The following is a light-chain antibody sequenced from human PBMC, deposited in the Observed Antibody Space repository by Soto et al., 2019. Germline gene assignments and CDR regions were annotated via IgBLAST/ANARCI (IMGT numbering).Light chain of an antibody. Sequence: QSALTQPASVSGSPGQSITISCTGTSSDVGSYNLVSWYQQHPGKAPKVIIYEGRKRPSGVSNRFSGSKSGNTASLTISGLQAEEEADYYCCSFAGSTPFVFGTGTKVTVL. CDR1: SSDVGSYNL. CDR2: EGR. J-gene: IGLJ1*01. CDR3: CSFAGSTPFV. V-gene: IGLV2-23*01.